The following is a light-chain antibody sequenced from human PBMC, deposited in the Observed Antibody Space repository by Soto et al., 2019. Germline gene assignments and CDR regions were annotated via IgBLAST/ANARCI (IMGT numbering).Light chain of an antibody. J-gene: IGKJ1*01. V-gene: IGKV1-5*01. CDR1: QSISRW. CDR3: QQYNSYLWT. Sequence: RLTQSPGALATPAVRTVTSTCRASQSISRWLAWYQQKPGKAPKVLIYDASSLQSGVPSRFSGSGSGTEFTLTISSLQPDDFATYYCQQYNSYLWTFGKGTKVDIK. CDR2: DAS.